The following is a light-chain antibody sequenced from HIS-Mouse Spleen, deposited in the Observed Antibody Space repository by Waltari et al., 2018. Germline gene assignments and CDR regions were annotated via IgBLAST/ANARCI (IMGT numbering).Light chain of an antibody. J-gene: IGLJ3*02. V-gene: IGLV1-47*01. CDR3: AAWDDSLSGWV. Sequence: QSVLTQPPSASGTPGQRVTIPCSGSSSNIGRDYVSWYQQLPGTAPKTLIYRNNQRPSGVPDRFSGSKSGTSASLAISGLRSEDEADYYCAAWDDSLSGWVFGGGTKLTVL. CDR2: RNN. CDR1: SSNIGRDY.